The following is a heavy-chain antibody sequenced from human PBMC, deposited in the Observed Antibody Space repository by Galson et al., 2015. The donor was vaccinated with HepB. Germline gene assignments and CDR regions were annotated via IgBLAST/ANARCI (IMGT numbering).Heavy chain of an antibody. CDR2: TSYRSKRHN. J-gene: IGHJ5*02. Sequence: CAISGDSVSSYSAAWNWIRQSPSRGLEWQGRTSYRSKRHNDYAGSVKSRITINPDTSKKKISLQLKSVTPPDTAVYYCARGGKLDNGFDPWGQGSLVIVSS. V-gene: IGHV6-1*01. CDR1: GDSVSSYSAA. CDR3: ARGGKLDNGFDP. D-gene: IGHD4-23*01.